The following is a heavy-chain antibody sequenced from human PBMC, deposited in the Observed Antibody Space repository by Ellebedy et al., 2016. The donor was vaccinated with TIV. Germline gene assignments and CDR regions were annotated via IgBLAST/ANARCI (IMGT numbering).Heavy chain of an antibody. Sequence: PGGSLRLSCAASGFTFSYYAMHWVRQAPGKGLEWVALTSSYGGNNFYADSLRGRFTISRDNSKNTLSLQMNSLRAEDTAVYYCASADRTVVVTAIGGWGRGTLVTVSS. CDR2: TSSYGGNN. CDR1: GFTFSYYA. D-gene: IGHD2-21*02. CDR3: ASADRTVVVTAIGG. V-gene: IGHV3-30-3*01. J-gene: IGHJ4*02.